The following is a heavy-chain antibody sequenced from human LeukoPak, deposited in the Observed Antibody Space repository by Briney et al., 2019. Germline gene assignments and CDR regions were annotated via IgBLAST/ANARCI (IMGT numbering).Heavy chain of an antibody. V-gene: IGHV3-9*01. J-gene: IGHJ4*02. Sequence: GRSLTLSCAVSGFTFDDYAMHWVRQAPGEGLEWGSGIRWNSGSIGHADSVKGRFTITRDNAKNSLYLQMNSLRAEDTALYYCAKLPYSSMPTDPLSYWGQGTLVTVSS. CDR3: AKLPYSSMPTDPLSY. D-gene: IGHD6-13*01. CDR2: IRWNSGSI. CDR1: GFTFDDYA.